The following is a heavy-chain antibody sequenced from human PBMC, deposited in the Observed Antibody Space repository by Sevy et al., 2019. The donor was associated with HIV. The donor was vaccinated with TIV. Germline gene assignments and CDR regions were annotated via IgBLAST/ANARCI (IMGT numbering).Heavy chain of an antibody. J-gene: IGHJ6*03. Sequence: GESLKISCKGSGYSFTSYWIGLVRQMPGKGLEWRGIIYPGDSDTRYRPSFQGQVTISADKSIITAYLQWSSLKASDRVMYYCAGHTAAYCSGWLGYYCYMDVWGQGTTVTVSS. CDR3: AGHTAAYCSGWLGYYCYMDV. CDR2: IYPGDSDT. CDR1: GYSFTSYW. D-gene: IGHD6-19*01. V-gene: IGHV5-51*01.